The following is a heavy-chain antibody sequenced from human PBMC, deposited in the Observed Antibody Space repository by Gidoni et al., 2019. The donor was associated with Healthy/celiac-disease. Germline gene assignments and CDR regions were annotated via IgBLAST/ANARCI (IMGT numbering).Heavy chain of an antibody. CDR3: ARADGYLYYFDY. D-gene: IGHD5-12*01. CDR1: GGPISSGGYY. Sequence: QVQLQESGPGLVKPSQTLSLTCTVPGGPISSGGYYWSWIRQHPGKGLEWIGYIYYSGSTYYNPSLKSRVTISVDTSKNQFSLKLSSVTAADTAVYYCARADGYLYYFDYWGQGTLVTVSS. V-gene: IGHV4-31*03. CDR2: IYYSGST. J-gene: IGHJ4*02.